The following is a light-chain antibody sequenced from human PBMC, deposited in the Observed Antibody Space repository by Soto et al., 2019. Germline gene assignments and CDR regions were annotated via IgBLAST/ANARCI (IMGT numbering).Light chain of an antibody. CDR2: EVS. CDR1: SSDVGGYNY. V-gene: IGLV2-8*01. CDR3: SSYAGTNNFDV. Sequence: QSALAQPPSASGSPGQSVTISCTGTSSDVGGYNYVSWYQQRPGKAPKLMIYEVSKRPSGVPDRFSGSKSGNTASLTVSGLQAEDEADYYCSSYAGTNNFDVFGTGTKVTVL. J-gene: IGLJ1*01.